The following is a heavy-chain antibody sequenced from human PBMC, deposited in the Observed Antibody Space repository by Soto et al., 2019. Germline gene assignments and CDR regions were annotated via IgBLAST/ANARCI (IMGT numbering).Heavy chain of an antibody. V-gene: IGHV3-30*18. CDR2: ISYDGSNK. D-gene: IGHD6-13*01. CDR1: GFTFSSYG. CDR3: AKDSIRQQLTTYYYYYGMDV. Sequence: QVPLVESGGGVVQPGRSLRLSCAASGFTFSSYGMHWVRQAPGKGLEWVAVISYDGSNKYYADSVKGRFTISRDNSKNTLYLQMNSLRAEDTAVYYCAKDSIRQQLTTYYYYYGMDVWGQGTTVTVSS. J-gene: IGHJ6*02.